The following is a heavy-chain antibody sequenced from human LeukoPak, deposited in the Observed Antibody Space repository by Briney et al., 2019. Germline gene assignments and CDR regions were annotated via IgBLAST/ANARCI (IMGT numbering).Heavy chain of an antibody. J-gene: IGHJ1*01. CDR3: ARHYGGNSVTAGVQY. Sequence: VSSLWVSCKPSVGTLCSYAISRVREASGHGLEWIGRIIPILGIIPHPQRFQGRVTITADESATTVYMELSSVTSEDTALYVCARHYGGNSVTAGVQYWGQGTLVTVSS. D-gene: IGHD4-23*01. CDR2: IIPILGII. V-gene: IGHV1-69*04. CDR1: VGTLCSYA.